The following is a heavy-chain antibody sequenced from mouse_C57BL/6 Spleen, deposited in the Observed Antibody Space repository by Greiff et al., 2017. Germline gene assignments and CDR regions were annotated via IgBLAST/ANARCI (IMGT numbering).Heavy chain of an antibody. D-gene: IGHD1-1*01. CDR1: GYSITSGYY. Sequence: EVQLQESGPGLVKPSQSLSLTCSVTGYSITSGYYWNWIRQFPGNKLEWMGYISYDGSNNYNPSLKNRISITRDTSKNQFFLKLNSVTTEDTATYYCARDGHYYGSSSFAYWGQGTLVTVSA. CDR3: ARDGHYYGSSSFAY. J-gene: IGHJ3*01. V-gene: IGHV3-6*01. CDR2: ISYDGSN.